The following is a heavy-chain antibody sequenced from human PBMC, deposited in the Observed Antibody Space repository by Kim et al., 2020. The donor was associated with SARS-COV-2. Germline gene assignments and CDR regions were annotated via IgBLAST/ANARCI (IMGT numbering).Heavy chain of an antibody. J-gene: IGHJ6*02. D-gene: IGHD3-22*01. CDR2: INSDGSST. CDR1: GFTFSSYW. V-gene: IGHV3-74*01. Sequence: GGSLRLSCAASGFTFSSYWMHWVRQAPGKGLVWVSRINSDGSSTSYADSVKGRFTISRDNAKNTLYLQMNSLRAEDTAVYYCARSGDYYDSSGYYYYYYYGMDVWRQGTTVTVSS. CDR3: ARSGDYYDSSGYYYYYYYGMDV.